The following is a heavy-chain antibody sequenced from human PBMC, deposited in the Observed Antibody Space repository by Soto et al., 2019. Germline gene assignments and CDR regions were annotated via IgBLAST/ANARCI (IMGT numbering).Heavy chain of an antibody. D-gene: IGHD5-12*01. V-gene: IGHV3-23*01. CDR3: AKDLAGGYSGYELDY. CDR2: ISGSGGST. CDR1: GFTFSSYA. Sequence: EVQLLESGGGLVQPGGSLRLSCAASGFTFSSYAMSWVRQAPGKGLEWVSAISGSGGSTYYADSVKGRFPISRDNSKNTLYLQMNSLRAEDTAVYYCAKDLAGGYSGYELDYWGQGTLVTVSS. J-gene: IGHJ4*02.